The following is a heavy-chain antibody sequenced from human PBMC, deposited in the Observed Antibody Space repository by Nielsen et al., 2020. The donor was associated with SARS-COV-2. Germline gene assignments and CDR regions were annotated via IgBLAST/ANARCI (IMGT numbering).Heavy chain of an antibody. CDR2: INHSGST. CDR1: GGSFSGYY. V-gene: IGHV4-34*01. Sequence: SETLSLTCAVYGGSFSGYYWSWIRQPPGKGLEWIGEINHSGSTNYNPSLKSRVTISVDTSKNQFSLKLSSVTAADTAVYYCARAYPTPSHFDWLLMGSLGYFDYWGQGTLVTVSS. CDR3: ARAYPTPSHFDWLLMGSLGYFDY. D-gene: IGHD3-9*01. J-gene: IGHJ4*02.